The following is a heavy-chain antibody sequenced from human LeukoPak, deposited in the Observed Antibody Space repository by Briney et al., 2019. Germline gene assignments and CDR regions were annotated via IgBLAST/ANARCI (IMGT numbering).Heavy chain of an antibody. V-gene: IGHV3-21*01. CDR2: ISSSSTYI. J-gene: IGHJ4*02. Sequence: GGSLRLSCAASGFTFSSYSMNWVRQAPGKGLEWVSSISSSSTYIYYADSVKGRFTISRDNAKNSLYLQMNSLRAEDTAVYYCAGDLSFSSGWDYWGQGTLVTVSS. D-gene: IGHD6-19*01. CDR3: AGDLSFSSGWDY. CDR1: GFTFSSYS.